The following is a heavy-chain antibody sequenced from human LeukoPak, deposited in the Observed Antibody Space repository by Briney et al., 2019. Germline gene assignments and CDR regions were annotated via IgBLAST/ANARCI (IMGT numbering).Heavy chain of an antibody. J-gene: IGHJ4*02. CDR2: VYTDGRT. CDR3: ARDFLRSSGAY. CDR1: GFTVSSNY. Sequence: AGSLRLSCAASGFTVSSNYMSWVSQAPGKGLEWVSVVYTDGRTYWADSVKVRFTISRDKTTNTLYLQMNSLRLEDTAVYFCARDFLRSSGAYWGRGTLVTVSS. V-gene: IGHV3-53*01. D-gene: IGHD3-22*01.